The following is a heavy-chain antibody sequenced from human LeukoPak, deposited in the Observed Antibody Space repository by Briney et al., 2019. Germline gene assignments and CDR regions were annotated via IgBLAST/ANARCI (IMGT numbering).Heavy chain of an antibody. D-gene: IGHD2-15*01. CDR1: GASISSYY. J-gene: IGHJ6*02. CDR2: IYYSGNT. CDR3: ARAGYCSGGSCSHYYGVDV. Sequence: SETLSLTCTVSGASISSYYWSWIRQPPGKALGWIGYIYYSGNTNYNPSLKSRVTISVDTSNSQFSLRLSSVTAADTAVYYCARAGYCSGGSCSHYYGVDVWGQGTTVTVSS. V-gene: IGHV4-59*01.